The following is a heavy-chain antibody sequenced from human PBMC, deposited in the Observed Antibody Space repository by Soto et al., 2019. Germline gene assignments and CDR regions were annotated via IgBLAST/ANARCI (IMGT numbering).Heavy chain of an antibody. D-gene: IGHD6-13*01. V-gene: IGHV4-34*01. Sequence: QVQIQQWGAGLLKRSENLYLTCAVYGGSFRGYYWNWIRQHTGKGLEWIGEINHSGSTNYNPSIKSRVTLSVDTAKNQFSLNLSSVTAADTAVYYCARGWVRIFDYWGQGTLVTVSS. J-gene: IGHJ4*02. CDR3: ARGWVRIFDY. CDR2: INHSGST. CDR1: GGSFRGYY.